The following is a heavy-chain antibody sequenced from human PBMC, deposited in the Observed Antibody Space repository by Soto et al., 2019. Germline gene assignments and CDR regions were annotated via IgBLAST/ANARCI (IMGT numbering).Heavy chain of an antibody. CDR3: AREKSIAAAGLPGY. D-gene: IGHD6-13*01. CDR1: GYTFTGYY. CDR2: INPNSGGT. J-gene: IGHJ4*02. Sequence: ASVKVSCKASGYTFTGYYMHWVRQAPGQGLEWMGWINPNSGGTNYAQKFQGRVTMTRDASISTAYMELSRLRSDDTAVYYCAREKSIAAAGLPGYWGQGTLVTVYS. V-gene: IGHV1-2*02.